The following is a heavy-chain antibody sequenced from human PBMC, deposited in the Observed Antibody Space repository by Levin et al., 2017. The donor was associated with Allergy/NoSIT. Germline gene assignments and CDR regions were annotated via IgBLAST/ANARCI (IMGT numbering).Heavy chain of an antibody. J-gene: IGHJ6*02. CDR2: IYSSGTT. Sequence: SQTLSLTCTVSDGSISNFYLSWIRQPPGRGLEWLGYIYSSGTTYYNPSLKSRVTISADPSKRQVSLKLNSVTAADTAVYYCARHDDFWGGHYGLDVWGQGTAVTVSS. CDR1: DGSISNFY. CDR3: ARHDDFWGGHYGLDV. D-gene: IGHD3-3*01. V-gene: IGHV4-59*08.